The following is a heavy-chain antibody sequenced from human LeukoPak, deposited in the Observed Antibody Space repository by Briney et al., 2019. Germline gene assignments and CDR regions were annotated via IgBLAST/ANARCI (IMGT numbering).Heavy chain of an antibody. D-gene: IGHD3-22*01. Sequence: PGGSLRLSCAASGFTFSDYYMSWIRQAPGKGLEWVSYISSSGSTIYYADSVKGRFTISRDNAKNSLYLQMNSLRAEDTAVYYCARQRREGGVYDSSGYYYAFFDYWGQGTLVTVSS. CDR1: GFTFSDYY. CDR2: ISSSGSTI. V-gene: IGHV3-11*04. CDR3: ARQRREGGVYDSSGYYYAFFDY. J-gene: IGHJ4*02.